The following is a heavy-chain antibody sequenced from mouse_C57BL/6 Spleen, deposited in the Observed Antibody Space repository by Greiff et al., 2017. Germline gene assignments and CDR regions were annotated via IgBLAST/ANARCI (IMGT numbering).Heavy chain of an antibody. CDR2: IHPTGSDT. J-gene: IGHJ4*01. CDR3: AMVVTTDYYAMDY. D-gene: IGHD2-13*01. CDR1: GYTFTSYW. V-gene: IGHV1-74*01. Sequence: QVQLQQPGAELAKPGASVKVSCKASGYTFTSYWMHWVKQRTGQGLEWIGRIHPTGSDTNYNQKFKGKATLTVDKSSSPASMLLSILTSEDSAVYCCAMVVTTDYYAMDYWGQGTSVTVSS.